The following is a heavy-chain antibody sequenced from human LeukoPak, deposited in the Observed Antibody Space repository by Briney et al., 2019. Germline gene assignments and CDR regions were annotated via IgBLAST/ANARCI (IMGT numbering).Heavy chain of an antibody. CDR2: ISSNGGSI. J-gene: IGHJ4*02. CDR3: AKHQMTGRGFDS. D-gene: IGHD1-14*01. V-gene: IGHV3-23*01. CDR1: RFMFNNYA. Sequence: GSLRLSCAASRFMFNNYAMSWVRQGPGKELEWVSTISSNGGSIFYADSVKGRFTISRDNSKNTLFLQMNSLRAEDTAVYSCAKHQMTGRGFDSWGQGTLVTVSS.